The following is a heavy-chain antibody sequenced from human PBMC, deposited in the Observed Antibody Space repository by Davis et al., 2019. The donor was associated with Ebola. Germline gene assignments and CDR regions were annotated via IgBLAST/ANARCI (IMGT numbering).Heavy chain of an antibody. Sequence: ASVKVSCKASGYTFTSYGISWVRQAPGQGLEWMGWISAYNGNTNYAQKLQGRVTMTTDTSTSTAYMELRSLRSDDTAVYYCARGRGYQLQIPGGEFDYWGQGTLVTVSS. CDR2: ISAYNGNT. D-gene: IGHD2-2*01. J-gene: IGHJ4*02. V-gene: IGHV1-18*04. CDR3: ARGRGYQLQIPGGEFDY. CDR1: GYTFTSYG.